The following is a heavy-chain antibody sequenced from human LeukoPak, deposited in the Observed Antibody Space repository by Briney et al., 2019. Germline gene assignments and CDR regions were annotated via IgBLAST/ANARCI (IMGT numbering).Heavy chain of an antibody. J-gene: IGHJ4*02. Sequence: GGSLRLSCAASGFTFSSYNMNWVRQAPGKGLEWVSSINSGSTYINYADSVKGRFTISRDNAENSLYLQMSSLRAEDTAVYYCARVSLGNNYGSGSYDYWGQGTLVTVSS. D-gene: IGHD3-10*01. CDR1: GFTFSSYN. V-gene: IGHV3-21*01. CDR2: INSGSTYI. CDR3: ARVSLGNNYGSGSYDY.